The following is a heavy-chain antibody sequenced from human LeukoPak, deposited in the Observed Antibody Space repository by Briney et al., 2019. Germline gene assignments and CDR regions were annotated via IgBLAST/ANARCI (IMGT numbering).Heavy chain of an antibody. CDR2: ISGSGGST. CDR1: GFTFSSYA. J-gene: IGHJ4*02. D-gene: IGHD2-15*01. V-gene: IGHV3-23*01. Sequence: GGSLRLSCAASGFTFSSYAMSWVRQAPGKGLEWVSAISGSGGSTYYADSVKGRFTISRDNSKNTLYLQMNSLRAEDTAVYYCARDSIYCSGGSCYSPWIYYFDYWGQGTLVTVSS. CDR3: ARDSIYCSGGSCYSPWIYYFDY.